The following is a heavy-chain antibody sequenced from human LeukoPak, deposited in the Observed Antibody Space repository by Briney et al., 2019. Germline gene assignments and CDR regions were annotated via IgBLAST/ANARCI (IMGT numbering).Heavy chain of an antibody. Sequence: GGSLRLSCAASGFTFRSYWMRWVRPAPGKGLVWVSRINGDGSSTSDADSVKGRFTISRDNAKNTLYLQMNSLRAEDTAVYYCARGYSSSYRIDYWGQGTLVTVSS. V-gene: IGHV3-74*01. CDR3: ARGYSSSYRIDY. D-gene: IGHD6-6*01. CDR2: INGDGSST. J-gene: IGHJ4*02. CDR1: GFTFRSYW.